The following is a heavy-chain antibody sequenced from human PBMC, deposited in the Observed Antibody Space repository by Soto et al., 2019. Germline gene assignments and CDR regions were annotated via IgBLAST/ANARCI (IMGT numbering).Heavy chain of an antibody. D-gene: IGHD2-2*01. CDR1: GYTFTSYG. CDR2: ISAYNGNT. CDR3: ARLAYQLLWESCWYFDL. V-gene: IGHV1-18*01. Sequence: QVQLVQSGAEVKKPGASVKVSCKASGYTFTSYGISWVRQAPGQGLEWMGWISAYNGNTNYAQKLQGRVTMTTDTTXSXXSMELRILRSDDTAVYYCARLAYQLLWESCWYFDLWGRGTLVTVSS. J-gene: IGHJ2*01.